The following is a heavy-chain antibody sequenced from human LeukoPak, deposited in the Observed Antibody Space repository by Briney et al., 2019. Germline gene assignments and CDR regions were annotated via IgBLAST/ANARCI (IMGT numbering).Heavy chain of an antibody. V-gene: IGHV3-23*01. CDR1: GFTFSSYA. J-gene: IGHJ4*02. CDR3: AKHIVVVLAAGGLPDF. Sequence: GGSLRLSCAASGFTFSSYAMSWVRQAPGKGLEWVSAVSGSAGSTYYADSVKGRFTISRDNSRNTLYLQLNSLRAEDTAVYYCAKHIVVVLAAGGLPDFWGQGTLVTVSS. CDR2: VSGSAGST. D-gene: IGHD2-2*01.